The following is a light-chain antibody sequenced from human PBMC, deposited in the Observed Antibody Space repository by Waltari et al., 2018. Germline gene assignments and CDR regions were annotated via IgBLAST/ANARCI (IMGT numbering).Light chain of an antibody. CDR1: SSHTGSQH. CDR2: RNN. J-gene: IGLJ3*02. V-gene: IGLV1-47*01. CDR3: AVWDDSLSAWV. Sequence: QSVLTQPPSASGTPGQRATISCSGSSSHTGSQHVVWYQQLPGTAPKLLSYRNNQRPSGVPDRFSGSKSGTSASLAISGLRSEDEADYHCAVWDDSLSAWVFGGGTKLTVL.